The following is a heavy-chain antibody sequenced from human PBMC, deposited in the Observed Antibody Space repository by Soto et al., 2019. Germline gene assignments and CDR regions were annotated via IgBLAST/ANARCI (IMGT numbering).Heavy chain of an antibody. V-gene: IGHV3-23*01. Sequence: EVQLLESGGGLVQPGGSLRLSCAASGFTFSSYAMSWVRQVPGKGLEWVSAISGSGGSTYYADSVKGRFTISRDNSKNTLYLQMNSLRAEDTAVYYCAKDISSSWYYFDYWGQGTLVTVSS. CDR1: GFTFSSYA. CDR2: ISGSGGST. CDR3: AKDISSSWYYFDY. J-gene: IGHJ4*02. D-gene: IGHD6-13*01.